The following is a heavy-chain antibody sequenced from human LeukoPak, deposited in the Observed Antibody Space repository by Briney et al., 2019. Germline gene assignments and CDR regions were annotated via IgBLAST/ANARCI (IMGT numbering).Heavy chain of an antibody. Sequence: PSETLSLTCTVSGGSISNSGYYWGWIRQPPGEGLEWIVSIYYSGSTFYNPSLKSRVTISVDTSKNQFSLKLSSVTAADTAVYYCARVERGSARGIIEGYSFDYWGQGTLVTVSS. CDR2: IYYSGST. J-gene: IGHJ4*02. CDR3: ARVERGSARGIIEGYSFDY. D-gene: IGHD3-16*01. V-gene: IGHV4-39*07. CDR1: GGSISNSGYY.